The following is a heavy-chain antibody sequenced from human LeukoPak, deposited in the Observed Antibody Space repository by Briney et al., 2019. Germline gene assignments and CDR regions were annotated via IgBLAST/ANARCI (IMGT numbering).Heavy chain of an antibody. V-gene: IGHV3-23*01. Sequence: QPGGSLRLSCAASGFTFNNNAMSSVRQAPGKGLEWVSAINGDGDATEYADSVKGRFTISRDNSKNTLFLQMNSLGPEDTAVYYCARCTASCYANSFDVWGQGTLLTVSS. J-gene: IGHJ3*01. CDR3: ARCTASCYANSFDV. CDR1: GFTFNNNA. D-gene: IGHD2-2*01. CDR2: INGDGDAT.